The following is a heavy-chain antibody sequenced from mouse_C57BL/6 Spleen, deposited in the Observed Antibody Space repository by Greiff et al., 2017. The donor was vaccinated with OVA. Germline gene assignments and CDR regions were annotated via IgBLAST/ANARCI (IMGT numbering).Heavy chain of an antibody. CDR3: TIYDYPFDY. V-gene: IGHV1-15*01. J-gene: IGHJ2*01. CDR1: GYTFTDYE. D-gene: IGHD2-4*01. CDR2: IDPETGGT. Sequence: QVQLQQSGAELVRPGASVTLSRKASGYTFTDYEMHWVKQTPVHGLEWIGAIDPETGGTAYNQKFKGKAILTADKSSSTAYMELRSLTSEDSAVYYCTIYDYPFDYWGQGTTLTVSS.